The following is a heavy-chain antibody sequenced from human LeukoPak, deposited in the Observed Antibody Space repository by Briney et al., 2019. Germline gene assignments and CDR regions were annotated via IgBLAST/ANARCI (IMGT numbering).Heavy chain of an antibody. J-gene: IGHJ4*02. CDR1: GFTFSTYW. V-gene: IGHV3-7*01. CDR3: ATDRDNSDWQKRFDS. Sequence: PGGSLRLSGAASGFTFSTYWMNWYRQAPGKGLEWVGNINQDASEINYVDSVRGRFTISRDNAKNSLHLQMNSLRAEDTAVYYCATDRDNSDWQKRFDSWGQGTLVTVSS. D-gene: IGHD2-21*02. CDR2: INQDASEI.